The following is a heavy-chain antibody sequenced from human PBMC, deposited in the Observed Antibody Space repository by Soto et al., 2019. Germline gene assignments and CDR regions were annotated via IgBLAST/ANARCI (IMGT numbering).Heavy chain of an antibody. D-gene: IGHD3-3*01. V-gene: IGHV4-34*01. Sequence: QVHLEQWGAGLLKPSETLSLTCAVYGGSLSGYFWSWVRQSPGKGLEWIGEINHSGKTNYNPSLTSRVTISADTSKHQFSLRLSSVTAADSGIYYCASYHYYDFWIGSRHYMDAWGRGTTVTVSS. CDR3: ASYHYYDFWIGSRHYMDA. J-gene: IGHJ6*03. CDR2: INHSGKT. CDR1: GGSLSGYF.